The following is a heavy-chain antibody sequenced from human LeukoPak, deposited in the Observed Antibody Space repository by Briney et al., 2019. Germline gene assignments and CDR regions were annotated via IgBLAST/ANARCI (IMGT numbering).Heavy chain of an antibody. D-gene: IGHD6-13*01. CDR1: RYSFDSYA. CDR3: AKRYGDSTGWFSDF. CDR2: INGGGDIT. Sequence: GESLKLSCEGSRYSFDSYAMTWVRQAPGKGLEWVSSINGGGDITYYAESVKGRFTVSRDNSKNTLFLQMNSLRAEDTAVFYCAKRYGDSTGWFSDFWGQGSLVTVSS. J-gene: IGHJ4*02. V-gene: IGHV3-23*01.